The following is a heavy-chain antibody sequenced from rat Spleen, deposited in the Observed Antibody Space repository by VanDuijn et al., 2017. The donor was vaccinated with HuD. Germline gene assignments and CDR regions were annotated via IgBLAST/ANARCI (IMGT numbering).Heavy chain of an antibody. D-gene: IGHD4-3*01. Sequence: EVQLVESGGGLVQPGRSLKLSCVASGFTFNNYWMTWIRQAPGKGMEWVASLTNTGDSIYYPDSVKGRFTISRDNVQNTLYLQMNSLRSEETATYYCVREELGVRDWGQGVMVTVSS. CDR1: GFTFNNYW. CDR3: VREELGVRD. J-gene: IGHJ2*01. CDR2: LTNTGDSI. V-gene: IGHV5-31*01.